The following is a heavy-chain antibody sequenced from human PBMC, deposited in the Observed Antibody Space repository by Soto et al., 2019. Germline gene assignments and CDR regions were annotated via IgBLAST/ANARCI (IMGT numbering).Heavy chain of an antibody. D-gene: IGHD5-18*01. CDR3: ARQDTAMVTFREGYYYYGMDV. V-gene: IGHV1-69*01. CDR1: GGTFSSYA. CDR2: IIPIFGTA. Sequence: QVQLVQSGAEVKKPGSSVKVSCKASGGTFSSYAISWVRQAPGQGLEWMGGIIPIFGTANYAQKFQGRVTITADESTSTAYMELSSLRSEDTAVYYCARQDTAMVTFREGYYYYGMDVWGQGTTVTVSS. J-gene: IGHJ6*02.